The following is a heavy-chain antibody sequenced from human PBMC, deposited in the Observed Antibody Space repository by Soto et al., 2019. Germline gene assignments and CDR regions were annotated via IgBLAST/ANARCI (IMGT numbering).Heavy chain of an antibody. CDR3: AKIQGAMIFLLFDP. D-gene: IGHD3-3*01. V-gene: IGHV3-23*01. CDR1: TSNLKNYA. CDR2: LTDTGGST. Sequence: GGSLRLSCVDSTSNLKNYAMAWVRQAPGKGLEWVSALTDTGGSTYYAASVKGRFTVSRDNSRNTLFLQMDRVRVDDTAVYYFAKIQGAMIFLLFDPWGQGTLDTVSS. J-gene: IGHJ5*02.